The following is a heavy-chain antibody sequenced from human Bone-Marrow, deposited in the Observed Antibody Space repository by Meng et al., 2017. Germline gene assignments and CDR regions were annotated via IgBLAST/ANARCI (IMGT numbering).Heavy chain of an antibody. V-gene: IGHV1-8*01. J-gene: IGHJ4*02. D-gene: IGHD2-15*01. CDR1: GYTFTSYD. Sequence: ASVKVSCKASGYTFTSYDINWVRQATEQGLEWMGWMNPNSGNTGYAQKFQGRVTMTRNTSISTAYMELSSLRSEDTAVYYCARRFGSGPFLGFDYWGQGTLVTVSS. CDR3: ARRFGSGPFLGFDY. CDR2: MNPNSGNT.